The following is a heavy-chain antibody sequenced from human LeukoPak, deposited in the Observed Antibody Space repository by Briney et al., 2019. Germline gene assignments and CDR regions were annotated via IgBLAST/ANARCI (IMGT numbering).Heavy chain of an antibody. D-gene: IGHD4-17*01. J-gene: IGHJ4*02. Sequence: GGSLRLSCAASGFTFSTYAMSWVRQAPGKGLEWVSVIGGSGGSTYYADSVKGRFTISRDNSKNTLYLQMNSLRAEDTAVYYCAKSSLVTTPLYYFDYWGQGTLVTVSS. V-gene: IGHV3-23*01. CDR3: AKSSLVTTPLYYFDY. CDR2: IGGSGGST. CDR1: GFTFSTYA.